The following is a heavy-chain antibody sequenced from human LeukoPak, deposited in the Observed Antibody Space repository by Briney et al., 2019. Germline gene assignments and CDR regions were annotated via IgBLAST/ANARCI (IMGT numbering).Heavy chain of an antibody. CDR1: GFTFSKAW. CDR3: TGFETSGPDAFDI. J-gene: IGHJ3*02. V-gene: IGHV3-15*01. CDR2: IKTKTDGVTT. Sequence: GGSLRLSCAASGFTFSKAWMSWVRLAPGKGLEWVGRIKTKTDGVTTDYAAPVKGRFTISRDDSKNTAYLQMNSLKTEDTAVYFCTGFETSGPDAFDIWGRGTMVTVSS. D-gene: IGHD5-12*01.